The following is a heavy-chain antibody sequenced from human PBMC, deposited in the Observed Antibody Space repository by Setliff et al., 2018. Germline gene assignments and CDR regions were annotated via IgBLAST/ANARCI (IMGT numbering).Heavy chain of an antibody. Sequence: GGSLRLSCAASGFTFSSYSMSWVRQAPGKGLEWVSGMNDVGHNTYYADSVKGRFTISRDNSKNTLYLQMNSLRAEDAAVYYCAKHVLSSGWPNDAFDFWGQGTMVTVSS. D-gene: IGHD6-25*01. CDR1: GFTFSSYS. J-gene: IGHJ3*01. CDR3: AKHVLSSGWPNDAFDF. V-gene: IGHV3-23*01. CDR2: MNDVGHNT.